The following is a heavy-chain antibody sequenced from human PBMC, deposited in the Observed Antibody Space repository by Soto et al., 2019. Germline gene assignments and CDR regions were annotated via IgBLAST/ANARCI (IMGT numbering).Heavy chain of an antibody. D-gene: IGHD1-26*01. J-gene: IGHJ3*02. Sequence: ASVKASCKASGGTFSSYAISWLRQAPGQGLEWMGGIIPIFGTANYAQKFQGRVTITADESTSTAYMELSSLRSEDTAVYYCARDRRPYYASAARDAFDIWGQGTMVTVSS. V-gene: IGHV1-69*13. CDR2: IIPIFGTA. CDR1: GGTFSSYA. CDR3: ARDRRPYYASAARDAFDI.